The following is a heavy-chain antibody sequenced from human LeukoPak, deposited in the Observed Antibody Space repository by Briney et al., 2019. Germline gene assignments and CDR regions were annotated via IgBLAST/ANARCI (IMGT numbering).Heavy chain of an antibody. CDR2: ISSGSDYI. Sequence: GGSLRLSCAAYEFMFGSFGMNWVRQAPGKGLEWVPSISSGSDYIYYSDSVKGRFTISRDNAEKSLFLQMNSLRAEDTAVYYCARGGGAPPYYFDLWGQGTPVTVSS. J-gene: IGHJ4*02. D-gene: IGHD1-26*01. V-gene: IGHV3-21*01. CDR3: ARGGGAPPYYFDL. CDR1: EFMFGSFG.